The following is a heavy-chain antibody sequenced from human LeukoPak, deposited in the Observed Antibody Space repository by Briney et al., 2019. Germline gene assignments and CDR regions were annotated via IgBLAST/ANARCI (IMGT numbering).Heavy chain of an antibody. J-gene: IGHJ4*02. V-gene: IGHV3-48*04. Sequence: GGSLRLSCAASGFTFSDYSMNWVRQAPGKGLEWVSYISFSVNTKYYGDSVKGRFTISRDNAKNSLYLHMDSLRAEDTAVYYCAREFGYWGQGTLVTVSS. CDR2: ISFSVNTK. CDR3: AREFGY. CDR1: GFTFSDYS.